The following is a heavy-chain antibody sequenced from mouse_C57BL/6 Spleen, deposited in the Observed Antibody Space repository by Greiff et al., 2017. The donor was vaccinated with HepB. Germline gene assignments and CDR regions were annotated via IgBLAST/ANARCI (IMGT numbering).Heavy chain of an antibody. CDR2: ISDGGSYT. D-gene: IGHD3-3*01. Sequence: EVKLEESGGGLVKPGGSLKLSCAASGFTFSSYAMSWVRQTPEKRLEWVATISDGGSYTYYPDNVKGRFTISRDNAKNNLYLQMSHLKSEDTAMYYCARDRGPGYFDYWGQGTTLTVSS. CDR3: ARDRGPGYFDY. J-gene: IGHJ2*01. V-gene: IGHV5-4*01. CDR1: GFTFSSYA.